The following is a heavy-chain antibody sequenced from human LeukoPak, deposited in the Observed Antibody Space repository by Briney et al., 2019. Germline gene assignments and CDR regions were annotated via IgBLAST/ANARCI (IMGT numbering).Heavy chain of an antibody. Sequence: GGSLRLSCAASGFTFSSYAMSWVRQAPGKGLEWVSAISGSGGSTYYADSVKGRFTISRDNSKNTAYLQMNSLKTEDTAVYYCTRSNLMTTYYFDYWGQGTLVTVSS. CDR2: ISGSGGST. J-gene: IGHJ4*02. CDR1: GFTFSSYA. D-gene: IGHD4-11*01. V-gene: IGHV3-23*01. CDR3: TRSNLMTTYYFDY.